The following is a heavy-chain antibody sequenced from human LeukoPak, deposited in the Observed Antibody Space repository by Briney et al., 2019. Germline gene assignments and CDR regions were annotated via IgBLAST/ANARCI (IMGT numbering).Heavy chain of an antibody. CDR2: IWYDGSNK. Sequence: GGSLRLSCVVSGLTFSNYWMIWVRQAPGKGLEWVAVIWYDGSNKYYADSVKGRFTISRDNSKNTLYLQMNSLRAEDTAVYYCIRFGEFDYWGQGTLVTVSS. D-gene: IGHD3-10*01. CDR1: GLTFSNYW. CDR3: IRFGEFDY. J-gene: IGHJ4*02. V-gene: IGHV3-33*08.